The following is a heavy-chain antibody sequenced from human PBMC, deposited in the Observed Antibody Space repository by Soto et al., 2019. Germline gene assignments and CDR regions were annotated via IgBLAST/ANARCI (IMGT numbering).Heavy chain of an antibody. J-gene: IGHJ5*02. D-gene: IGHD3-22*01. CDR2: IYWNDDK. CDR1: GFSLSTSGVG. Sequence: QITLKESGPTLVKPTQTLTLTCTFSGFSLSTSGVGVGWIRQPPGKALEWLALIYWNDDKRYSPSLKSRLTITKDTSKNQVVLTMTNMDPVDTVTYYCARSPTYYYDSSGYGALNWFDPWGQGTLVTVSS. V-gene: IGHV2-5*01. CDR3: ARSPTYYYDSSGYGALNWFDP.